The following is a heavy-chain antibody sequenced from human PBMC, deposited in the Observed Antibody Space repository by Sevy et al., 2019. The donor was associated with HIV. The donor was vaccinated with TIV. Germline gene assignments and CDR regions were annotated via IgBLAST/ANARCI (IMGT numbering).Heavy chain of an antibody. CDR2: ISYHGRDK. Sequence: GGSLRLSCVVSGFTFTTSGMHWVRQAPGKGLEWVAVISYHGRDKFYADSVKGRFNISRDNSDNILYLHMNSLRSEDTAVYYCAKDFTGYNGMDVWGQGTMVTVSS. CDR3: AKDFTGYNGMDV. J-gene: IGHJ6*02. V-gene: IGHV3-30*18. CDR1: GFTFTTSG. D-gene: IGHD3-9*01.